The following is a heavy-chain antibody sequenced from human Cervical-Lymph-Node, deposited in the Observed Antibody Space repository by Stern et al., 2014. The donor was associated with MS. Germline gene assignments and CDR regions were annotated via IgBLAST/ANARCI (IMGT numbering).Heavy chain of an antibody. CDR1: GGTFSNYA. CDR2: IVPLFGKP. D-gene: IGHD4-17*01. J-gene: IGHJ6*02. CDR3: ASPLTATSVPFGYYGMDV. Sequence: QVQLVQSGAEVKKPGSSVKVSCKASGGTFSNYAISWGRQPPGQGLDWMGGIVPLFGKPNYAQKFQGRVTITADESTSTAYMDLSSLRSEDTAVYYCASPLTATSVPFGYYGMDVWGQGTTVTVS. V-gene: IGHV1-69*01.